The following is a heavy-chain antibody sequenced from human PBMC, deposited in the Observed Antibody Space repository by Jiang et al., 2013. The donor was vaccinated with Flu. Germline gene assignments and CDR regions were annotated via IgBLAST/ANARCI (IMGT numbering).Heavy chain of an antibody. CDR3: VRDKGRQLLPFF. CDR1: GFTFNDYF. Sequence: SGAEVKRPGASVRVSCGTSGFTFNDYFIHWVRQAPGQGLEWMAYIYPNSGASTFAQKFRDRVTLTRDTSTGTASMDLSRLTSDDTAIYYCVRDKGRQLLPFFWGQGTPVTVSS. V-gene: IGHV1-2*02. D-gene: IGHD4-23*01. J-gene: IGHJ4*02. CDR2: IYPNSGAS.